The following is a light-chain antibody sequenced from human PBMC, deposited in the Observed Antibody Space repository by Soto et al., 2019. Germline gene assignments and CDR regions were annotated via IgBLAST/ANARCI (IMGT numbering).Light chain of an antibody. CDR2: EGT. J-gene: IGLJ3*02. Sequence: QSVLTQPASVSGSPGQSITISCTGTSSDVGTYNLVSWYQHHPGKAPKLMVYEGTKRPSGVSNRFSGSKSGNTASLTISGLQAEDEADYFCCSYAGNSTLVFGGGTKLTVL. CDR1: SSDVGTYNL. CDR3: CSYAGNSTLV. V-gene: IGLV2-23*01.